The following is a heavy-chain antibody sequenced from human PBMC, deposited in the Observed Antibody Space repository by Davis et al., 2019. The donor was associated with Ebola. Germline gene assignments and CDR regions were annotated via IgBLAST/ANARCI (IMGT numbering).Heavy chain of an antibody. CDR3: ARVKRDIAVAED. D-gene: IGHD6-19*01. CDR1: GFTFSSYA. CDR2: ISYDGSNK. J-gene: IGHJ4*02. Sequence: GESLKISCAASGFTFSSYAMSWVRQAPGKGLEWVAVISYDGSNKYYADSVKGRFTISRDNSKNTLYLQMNSLRAEDTAVYYCARVKRDIAVAEDWGQGTLVTVSS. V-gene: IGHV3-30-3*01.